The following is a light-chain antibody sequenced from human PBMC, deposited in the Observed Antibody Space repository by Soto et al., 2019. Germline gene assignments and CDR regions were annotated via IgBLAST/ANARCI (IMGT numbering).Light chain of an antibody. V-gene: IGKV1-33*01. CDR1: QSISNW. CDR3: QQYDILPIT. J-gene: IGKJ5*01. CDR2: DAS. Sequence: DIQITQSPSTLPASVGDRLTITCRASQSISNWLAWYQQRPGKAPNILIYDASNLEIGVPSRFSGSGSGTHCTFTISRLQTEDIGTYYCQQYDILPITFGRGTRLEIK.